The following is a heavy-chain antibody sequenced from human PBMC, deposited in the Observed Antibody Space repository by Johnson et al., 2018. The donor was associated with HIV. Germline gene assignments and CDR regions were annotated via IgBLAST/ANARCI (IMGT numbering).Heavy chain of an antibody. CDR3: ARDFATMIVVVPYAFDI. D-gene: IGHD3-22*01. Sequence: EKLVESGGGVVQPGRSLRLSCAASGFTFSGSAMHWVRQASGKGLEWVGRIRNKANTYATAYAASVKGRFTISRDDSTNTAYLQMNSLRAEDTAVYYCARDFATMIVVVPYAFDIWGQGTMVTVSS. J-gene: IGHJ3*02. CDR2: IRNKANTYAT. CDR1: GFTFSGSA. V-gene: IGHV3-73*01.